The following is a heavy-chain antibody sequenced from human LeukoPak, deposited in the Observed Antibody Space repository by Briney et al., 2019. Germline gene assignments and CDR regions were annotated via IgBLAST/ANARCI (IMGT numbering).Heavy chain of an antibody. Sequence: TGGSLRLSCAASGFTFSSYAMSWVRQAPGKGLEWVSAISGSGGSTYYADSVKGRFTLSRDNSKNTLYLQMNSLRAEDTAVYYCAKTARRSRYYFDYWGQGTLVTVSS. V-gene: IGHV3-23*01. J-gene: IGHJ4*02. CDR1: GFTFSSYA. D-gene: IGHD2-21*02. CDR2: ISGSGGST. CDR3: AKTARRSRYYFDY.